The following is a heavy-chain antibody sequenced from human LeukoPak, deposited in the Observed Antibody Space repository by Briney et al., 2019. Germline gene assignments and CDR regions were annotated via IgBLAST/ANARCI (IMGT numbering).Heavy chain of an antibody. CDR1: GYTFTGYF. V-gene: IGHV1-46*01. CDR3: ARGPSITMVRGGQWYYYMDV. D-gene: IGHD3-10*01. CDR2: INPSGGST. J-gene: IGHJ6*03. Sequence: ASVKVSCKASGYTFTGYFIHWVRQAPGQGLEWMGLINPSGGSTNYAQKFQGRVTMTRDTSTSTVYMELSSLRSEDTAVYYCARGPSITMVRGGQWYYYMDVWGKGTTVTISS.